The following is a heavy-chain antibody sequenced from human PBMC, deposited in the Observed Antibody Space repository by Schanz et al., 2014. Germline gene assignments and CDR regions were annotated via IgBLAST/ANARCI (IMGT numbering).Heavy chain of an antibody. CDR1: GFSFTTYA. Sequence: EVQLLESGGGLVQPGGSLRLSCASSGFSFTTYAMTWVRQAPGKGLEWVSAINTGVNTYYADSVKGRFTISRDNSKNTLFLQMSSLRVDDMAVYYCGRAGTGMAGWYFELWGRGTLVTVSS. J-gene: IGHJ2*01. D-gene: IGHD5-18*01. CDR2: INTGVNT. CDR3: GRAGTGMAGWYFEL. V-gene: IGHV3-23*01.